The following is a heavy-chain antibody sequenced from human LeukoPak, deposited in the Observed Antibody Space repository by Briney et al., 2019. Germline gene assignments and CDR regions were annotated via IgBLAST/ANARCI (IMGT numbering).Heavy chain of an antibody. Sequence: NPGGSLRLSCGASGFTFSSYSMNWVRQAPGKGLEWVSYIGSSGNYIYYADSVKGRFTISRDNSKNTVYLQMSSLRAEDTAVYYCVGDGRDGYNRYFHHWGQGTLVTVSS. J-gene: IGHJ1*01. CDR1: GFTFSSYS. CDR2: IGSSGNYI. CDR3: VGDGRDGYNRYFHH. D-gene: IGHD5-24*01. V-gene: IGHV3-21*01.